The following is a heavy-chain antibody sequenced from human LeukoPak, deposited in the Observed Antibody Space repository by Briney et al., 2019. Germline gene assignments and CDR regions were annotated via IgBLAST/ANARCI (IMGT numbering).Heavy chain of an antibody. D-gene: IGHD6-13*01. Sequence: GASVKVSCKASGYTFTSYAMHWVRQAPGQRLEWMGWINAGNGNTKYSQKFQGRVTITRDTSADTAYMELSSLRSEGTAVYYCASATEQQLVGGYWGQGTLVTVSS. V-gene: IGHV1-3*01. CDR1: GYTFTSYA. J-gene: IGHJ4*02. CDR3: ASATEQQLVGGY. CDR2: INAGNGNT.